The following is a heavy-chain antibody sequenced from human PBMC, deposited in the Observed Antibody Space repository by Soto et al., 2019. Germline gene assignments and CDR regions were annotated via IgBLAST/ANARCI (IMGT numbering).Heavy chain of an antibody. D-gene: IGHD3-10*01. CDR3: ARGTLWFGELLSYYYGMDV. CDR1: GYTFTSYA. V-gene: IGHV1-3*04. Sequence: ASVKVSCKASGYTFTSYAMHWVRQAPGQRLEWMGWINTGNGNTIYSQKFQGRVTITADKSTSTAYMELSSLRSEDTAVYYCARGTLWFGELLSYYYGMDVWGQGTTVTVSS. CDR2: INTGNGNT. J-gene: IGHJ6*02.